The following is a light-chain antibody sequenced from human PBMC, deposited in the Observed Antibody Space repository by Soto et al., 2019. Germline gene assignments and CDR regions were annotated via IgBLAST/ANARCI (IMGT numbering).Light chain of an antibody. J-gene: IGKJ5*01. CDR3: QQCNRYPIT. CDR2: DAS. CDR1: QGLGSY. Sequence: QLTQSPSFLSASVGDRVTITCRAIQGLGSYLAWYQRKPGKAPKLLIYDASSLESGVPSRFSGSGSGTEFTLTISSLQPDDSATYYCQQCNRYPITFGQGTRLEIK. V-gene: IGKV1-13*02.